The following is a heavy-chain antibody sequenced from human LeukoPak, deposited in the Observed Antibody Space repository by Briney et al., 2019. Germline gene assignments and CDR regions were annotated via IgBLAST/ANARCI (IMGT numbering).Heavy chain of an antibody. Sequence: GGSLRLSCAASGFTFGGSAMHWVRQASGKGLEWVGRIRSKANSYATAYAASVKGRFTISRDDSKNTAYLQMNSLKTEDTAVYYCTRQQPGGYYYVAFDIWGQGTMVTVSS. CDR2: IRSKANSYAT. D-gene: IGHD3-22*01. CDR1: GFTFGGSA. J-gene: IGHJ3*02. CDR3: TRQQPGGYYYVAFDI. V-gene: IGHV3-73*01.